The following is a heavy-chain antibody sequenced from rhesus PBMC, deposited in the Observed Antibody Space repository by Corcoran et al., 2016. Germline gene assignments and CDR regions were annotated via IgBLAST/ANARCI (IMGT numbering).Heavy chain of an antibody. CDR1: GCSNNGFYL. Sequence: QVQLQESGPGVVKPSETLSLTCAVSGCSNNGFYLLGWIRQPPGKGLEWIGYIGGSSGSTNYNPSLKSRVTISKDTSKNQFSLKLSSVTAADTAVYYCARAPRGSSGWSFDYWGQGVLVTVSS. D-gene: IGHD6S26*01. J-gene: IGHJ4*01. CDR3: ARAPRGSSGWSFDY. V-gene: IGHV4-127*01. CDR2: IGGSSGST.